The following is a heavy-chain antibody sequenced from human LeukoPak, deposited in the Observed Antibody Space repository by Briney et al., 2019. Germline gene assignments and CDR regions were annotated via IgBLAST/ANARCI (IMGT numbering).Heavy chain of an antibody. Sequence: SETLSLTCAVSGGSISSSNWWSWVRQPPGKGLEWIGEINHSGSTNYNPSLKSRVTISVDTSKNQFSLKLSSVTAADTAVYYCARGLRFSEWLPRVGYFDYWGQGTLVTVSS. CDR2: INHSGST. CDR1: GGSISSSNW. D-gene: IGHD3-3*01. CDR3: ARGLRFSEWLPRVGYFDY. V-gene: IGHV4-4*02. J-gene: IGHJ4*02.